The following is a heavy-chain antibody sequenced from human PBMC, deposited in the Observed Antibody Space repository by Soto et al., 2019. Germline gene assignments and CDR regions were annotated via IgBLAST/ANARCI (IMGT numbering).Heavy chain of an antibody. CDR1: GFNFGPYW. J-gene: IGHJ3*02. Sequence: GGSLRLSCAASGFNFGPYWMHWVRQAPGKGLVWVSHINGDGSTIVYADSVKGRFTISRDNAKNTLYLQMNSLRVEDAAVYYCARDRGYPDSFNIWGQGTRVTVSS. CDR3: ARDRGYPDSFNI. D-gene: IGHD3-10*01. CDR2: INGDGSTI. V-gene: IGHV3-74*01.